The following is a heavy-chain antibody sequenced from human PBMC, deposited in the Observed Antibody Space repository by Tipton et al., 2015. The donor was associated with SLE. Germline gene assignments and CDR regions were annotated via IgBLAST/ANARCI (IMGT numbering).Heavy chain of an antibody. D-gene: IGHD5-12*01. CDR2: INHSGST. Sequence: TLSLTCAVYGGSFSGYYWSWIRQPPGKGLEWIGEINHSGSTNYNPSLKSRVTISVDTSKNQFPLKLSSVTAADTAVYYCARRSTIVATDGGFDYWGQGTLLTISS. CDR1: GGSFSGYY. CDR3: ARRSTIVATDGGFDY. V-gene: IGHV4-34*01. J-gene: IGHJ4*02.